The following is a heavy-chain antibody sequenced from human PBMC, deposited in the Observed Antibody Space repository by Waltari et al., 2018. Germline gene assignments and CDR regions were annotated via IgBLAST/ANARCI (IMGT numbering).Heavy chain of an antibody. CDR1: EFTFSTYW. Sequence: EVQLVESGGGLVQPGGSLRLSCVASEFTFSTYWMHWVRQAPGKGLEWVSRINSYGNTTRYADSVRGRFTISRDNAKNTLFLQLNSLRAEDTAVYYCARESSGWSSAGFDYWGQGTLVTVSS. D-gene: IGHD6-19*01. CDR2: INSYGNTT. CDR3: ARESSGWSSAGFDY. J-gene: IGHJ4*02. V-gene: IGHV3-74*01.